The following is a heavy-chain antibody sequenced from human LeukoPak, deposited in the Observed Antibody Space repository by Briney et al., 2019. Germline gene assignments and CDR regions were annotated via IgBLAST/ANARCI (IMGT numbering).Heavy chain of an antibody. CDR3: AKDMRLSGYDSSFDY. Sequence: GGSLRLSCAASGFTFDDYAMHWVRQAPGKGLEWVSGISWNSGNIVYADSVKGRFTISRDNAKNSLYLQMNSLRGEDTALYYCAKDMRLSGYDSSFDYWGQGTLVTASS. CDR1: GFTFDDYA. D-gene: IGHD5-12*01. J-gene: IGHJ4*02. CDR2: ISWNSGNI. V-gene: IGHV3-9*01.